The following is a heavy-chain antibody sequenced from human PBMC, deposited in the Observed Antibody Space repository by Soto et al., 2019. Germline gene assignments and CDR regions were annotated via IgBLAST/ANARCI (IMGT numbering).Heavy chain of an antibody. V-gene: IGHV3-23*01. CDR2: ISGSGGST. Sequence: GGSLRLSCAASGFTFSSYAMSWVRQAPGKGLEWVSAISGSGGSTYYADSVKGRFTISRDNSKNTLYLQMNSLRAEDTAVYYCAKDPTYSRGGGHRYFDYWGQGPLVTVS. CDR3: AKDPTYSRGGGHRYFDY. J-gene: IGHJ4*02. CDR1: GFTFSSYA. D-gene: IGHD2-15*01.